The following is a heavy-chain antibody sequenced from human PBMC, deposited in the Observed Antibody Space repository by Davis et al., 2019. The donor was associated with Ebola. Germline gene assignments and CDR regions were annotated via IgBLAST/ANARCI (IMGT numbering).Heavy chain of an antibody. J-gene: IGHJ3*02. CDR2: IYYSGST. D-gene: IGHD2-21*01. V-gene: IGHV4-39*01. CDR1: GGSISSSSYY. CDR3: ARTPPRAISGVENAFDI. Sequence: PSETLSLTCTVSGGSISSSSYYWGWIRQPPGKGLEWIGSIYYSGSTYYNPSLKSRVTISVDTSKNQFSLKLSSVTAADTAMYYCARTPPRAISGVENAFDIRGQGTMVTVSS.